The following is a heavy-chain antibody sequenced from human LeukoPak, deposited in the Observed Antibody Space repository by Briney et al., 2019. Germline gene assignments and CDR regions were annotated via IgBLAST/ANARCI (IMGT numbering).Heavy chain of an antibody. CDR3: ARVGDSYDSSGYYGSIFYYYYYMDV. CDR2: IYHSGST. J-gene: IGHJ6*03. D-gene: IGHD3-22*01. CDR1: GGSFSGYY. Sequence: SETLSLTCAVYGGSFSGYYWSWIRQPPGKGLEWIGSIYHSGSTYYNPSLKSRVTISVDTSKNQFSLKLSSVTAADTAVYYCARVGDSYDSSGYYGSIFYYYYYMDVWGKGTTVTVSS. V-gene: IGHV4-34*01.